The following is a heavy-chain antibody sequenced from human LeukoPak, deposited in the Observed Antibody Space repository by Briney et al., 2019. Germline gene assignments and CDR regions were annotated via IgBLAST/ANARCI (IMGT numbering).Heavy chain of an antibody. CDR1: GFTFSSYW. D-gene: IGHD4-17*01. J-gene: IGHJ4*02. CDR2: IKQDGSEK. CDR3: ARESPGRATVTNWSYFDY. V-gene: IGHV3-7*01. Sequence: PGGSLRLSCAASGFTFSSYWMNWVRQAPGKGLEWVANIKQDGSEKYYVDSVEGRFTISRDNAKNSLYLQMNSLRAEDTAMYYCARESPGRATVTNWSYFDYWGQGTLVTVSS.